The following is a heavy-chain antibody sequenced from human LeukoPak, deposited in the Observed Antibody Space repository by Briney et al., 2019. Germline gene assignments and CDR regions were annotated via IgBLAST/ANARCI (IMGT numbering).Heavy chain of an antibody. Sequence: GASVKVSCKASNYTFTSYGMAWVRQAPGQGLEWMGWINTNTGNPTYAQGFTGRFVFSLDTSVSTAYLQISSLKAEDTAVYYCARDDYYDSSAEEGVGYWFDPWGQGTLVTVSS. CDR2: INTNTGNP. CDR3: ARDDYYDSSAEEGVGYWFDP. D-gene: IGHD3-22*01. CDR1: NYTFTSYG. V-gene: IGHV7-4-1*02. J-gene: IGHJ5*02.